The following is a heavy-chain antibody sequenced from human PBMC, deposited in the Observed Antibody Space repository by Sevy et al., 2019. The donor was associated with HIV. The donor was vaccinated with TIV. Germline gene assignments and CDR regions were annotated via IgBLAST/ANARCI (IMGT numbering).Heavy chain of an antibody. CDR3: AKEGSGDGYYYYGMDV. V-gene: IGHV3-30*02. D-gene: IGHD3-10*01. CDR1: GFTFSSYG. Sequence: GGSLRLSCAASGFTFSSYGMHWVRQAPGKGLEWVAFIRYDGSNKYYADSVKGRFTISRDNSKNTLYLQMNSLRAEDTAVYCCAKEGSGDGYYYYGMDVWGQGTTVTVSS. CDR2: IRYDGSNK. J-gene: IGHJ6*02.